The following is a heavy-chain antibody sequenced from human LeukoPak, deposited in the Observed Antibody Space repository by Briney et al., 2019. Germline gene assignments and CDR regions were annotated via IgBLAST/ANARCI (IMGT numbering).Heavy chain of an antibody. CDR2: ISRSSSYI. J-gene: IGHJ4*02. V-gene: IGHV3-21*01. Sequence: GGSLRLSCAASGFTFSSYSMNWVRQAPGKGLQWVSSISRSSSYIYYADSVKGRFTISRDNARNSLYLQMNSLRAEDRAVYYCARAPPGRDLLGGFDFWGQGIRVTVSS. D-gene: IGHD2-15*01. CDR1: GFTFSSYS. CDR3: ARAPPGRDLLGGFDF.